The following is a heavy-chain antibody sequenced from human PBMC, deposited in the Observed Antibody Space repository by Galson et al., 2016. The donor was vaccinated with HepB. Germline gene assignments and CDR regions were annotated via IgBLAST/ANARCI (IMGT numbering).Heavy chain of an antibody. J-gene: IGHJ4*02. CDR1: GDSVSSNSAA. D-gene: IGHD6-19*01. CDR3: ARGRGSSGWPDY. Sequence: CAISGDSVSSNSAAWNWIRQSPSGGLEWLGRTYYRSKWCNDYPESVRSRATISPDTSKNQFSLHMNSVTPEDTAVYYCARGRGSSGWPDYWGQGTLVTVSS. V-gene: IGHV6-1*01. CDR2: TYYRSKWCN.